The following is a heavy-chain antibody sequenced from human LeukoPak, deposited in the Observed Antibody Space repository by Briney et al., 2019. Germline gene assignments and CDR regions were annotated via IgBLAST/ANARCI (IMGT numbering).Heavy chain of an antibody. Sequence: GRSLRLSCAASGFTFDESAMHWVRQAPGKGLEWVAVIWYDGSNKYYADSVKGRFTISRDNSKNTLYLQMNSLRAEDTAVYYCAREGNIVVVPAAIGSYFDPWGQGTLVTVSS. J-gene: IGHJ5*02. CDR3: AREGNIVVVPAAIGSYFDP. CDR2: IWYDGSNK. D-gene: IGHD2-2*01. V-gene: IGHV3-33*08. CDR1: GFTFDESA.